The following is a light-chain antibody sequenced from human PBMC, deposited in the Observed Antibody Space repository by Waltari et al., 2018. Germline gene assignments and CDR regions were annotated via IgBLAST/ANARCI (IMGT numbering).Light chain of an antibody. V-gene: IGLV1-40*01. CDR3: QSYDSSLSGSV. J-gene: IGLJ3*02. Sequence: QSVLTQPPSVSGAPGQRVTISCTGSSSNIGAGYDVHWYQQLPGTAPKVPISGNSNRPSGVPDRFSGSKSGTSASLAITGLQAEDEADYYCQSYDSSLSGSVFGGGTKVTVL. CDR1: SSNIGAGYD. CDR2: GNS.